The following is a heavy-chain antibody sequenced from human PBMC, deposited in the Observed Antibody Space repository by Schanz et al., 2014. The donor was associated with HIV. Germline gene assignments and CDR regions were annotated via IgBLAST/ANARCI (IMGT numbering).Heavy chain of an antibody. J-gene: IGHJ6*02. Sequence: VQLLESGGGLVQPGRSLRLSCAASGFPFSNFAMSWVRQDPGRGLEWVSAISTGGERTFYADSVKGRFTISRDNSKNTLYLQVKSLRAEDTAVYYCAKDRNYYDNRYIGKGNYYYYYGMDVWGQGTTVTVSS. V-gene: IGHV3-23*01. D-gene: IGHD3-22*01. CDR2: ISTGGERT. CDR3: AKDRNYYDNRYIGKGNYYYYYGMDV. CDR1: GFPFSNFA.